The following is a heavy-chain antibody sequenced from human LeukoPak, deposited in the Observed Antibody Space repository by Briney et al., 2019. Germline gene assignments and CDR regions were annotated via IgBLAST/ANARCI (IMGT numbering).Heavy chain of an antibody. CDR3: ARVNRIAAAGT. D-gene: IGHD6-13*01. Sequence: SVKVSCKASGGTFNNYTISWVRQAPGQGLEWMGGIIPIFGTANYAQKFQGRVTITADTSTSTAYMELRSLRSDDTAVYYCARVNRIAAAGTWGQGTLVTVSS. CDR1: GGTFNNYT. CDR2: IIPIFGTA. J-gene: IGHJ4*02. V-gene: IGHV1-69*06.